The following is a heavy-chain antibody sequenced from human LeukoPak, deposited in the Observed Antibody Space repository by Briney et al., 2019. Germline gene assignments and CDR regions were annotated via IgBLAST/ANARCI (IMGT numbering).Heavy chain of an antibody. CDR1: GGSFSGYY. CDR2: INHSGST. V-gene: IGHV4-34*01. J-gene: IGHJ5*02. Sequence: SETLSLTCAVYGGSFSGYYWSWTRQPPGKGLEWTGEINHSGSTNYNPSLKSRVTISVDTSKNQFSLKLSSVTAADTAVYYCARGYRSIAAVRVNNWFDPWGQGTLVTVSS. CDR3: ARGYRSIAAVRVNNWFDP. D-gene: IGHD6-13*01.